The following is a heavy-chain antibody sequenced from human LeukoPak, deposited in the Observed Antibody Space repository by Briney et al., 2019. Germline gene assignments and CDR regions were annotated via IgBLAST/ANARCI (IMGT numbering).Heavy chain of an antibody. CDR3: ARWMFVGDYGDYHYAFDI. Sequence: GASVKVSCKASGGTFSSYAISWVRQATGQGLEWMGWMNPNSGNTGYAQKFQGRVTITRNTSISTAYMELSSLRSEDTAVYYCARWMFVGDYGDYHYAFDIWGQGTMVTVSS. D-gene: IGHD4-17*01. CDR1: GGTFSSYA. V-gene: IGHV1-8*03. CDR2: MNPNSGNT. J-gene: IGHJ3*02.